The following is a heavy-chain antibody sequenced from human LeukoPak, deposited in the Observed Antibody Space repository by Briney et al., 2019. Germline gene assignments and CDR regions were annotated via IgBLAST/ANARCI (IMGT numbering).Heavy chain of an antibody. CDR3: ARDPSDYGDPHFDY. CDR2: INPNSGGT. J-gene: IGHJ4*02. V-gene: IGHV1-2*02. D-gene: IGHD4-17*01. Sequence: ASVKVSCKASGYTFTGYYMHWVRQAPGQGLEWMGWINPNSGGTNYAQKFQGRVTMTRDTSISTAYMELSRLRSDDTAAYYCARDPSDYGDPHFDYWGQGTLVTVSS. CDR1: GYTFTGYY.